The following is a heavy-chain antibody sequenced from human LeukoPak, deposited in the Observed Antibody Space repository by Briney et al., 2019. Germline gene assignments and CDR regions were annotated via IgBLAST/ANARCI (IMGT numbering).Heavy chain of an antibody. V-gene: IGHV3-64*01. D-gene: IGHD4-17*01. J-gene: IGHJ4*02. CDR3: ARAPTVTAESAFGY. Sequence: PGGSLRLSCAASGFTVSSNYMSWVRQTPGKGLEYVSGINSNGGSTQYANSVKGRFTISRDNSKHTLYLQMGSLTTEDMAVYYCARAPTVTAESAFGYWGQGTLVTVSS. CDR1: GFTVSSNY. CDR2: INSNGGST.